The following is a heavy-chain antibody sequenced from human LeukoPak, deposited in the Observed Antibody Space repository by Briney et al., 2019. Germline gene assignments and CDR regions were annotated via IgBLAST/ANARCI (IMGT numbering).Heavy chain of an antibody. CDR3: ARDTGRAYCGGDCYSSDY. CDR1: GFTFSSYW. CDR2: IKQDGSEK. J-gene: IGHJ4*02. Sequence: GGSLRLSCAASGFTFSSYWMSWVRQAPGKGLEWVANIKQDGSEKYYVDSVKGRFTISRDNAKNSLYLQMNSLRAEDTAVYYCARDTGRAYCGGDCYSSDYWGQGTLVTVSS. V-gene: IGHV3-7*01. D-gene: IGHD2-21*02.